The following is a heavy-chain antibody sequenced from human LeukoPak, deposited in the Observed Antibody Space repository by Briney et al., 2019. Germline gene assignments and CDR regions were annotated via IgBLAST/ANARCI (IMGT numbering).Heavy chain of an antibody. J-gene: IGHJ3*02. Sequence: PSETLSLTCTVSGGSISSGSYSWVWIRQPPGKGLEYIANLSYIGNTEYNPSLKSRVTVSVDTSKNQFSLNLNSVTATDTAVYFCATLRINGPPDGFDMWGQGTMVTVSS. CDR3: ATLRINGPPDGFDM. CDR2: LSYIGNT. V-gene: IGHV4-39*01. D-gene: IGHD2-15*01. CDR1: GGSISSGSYS.